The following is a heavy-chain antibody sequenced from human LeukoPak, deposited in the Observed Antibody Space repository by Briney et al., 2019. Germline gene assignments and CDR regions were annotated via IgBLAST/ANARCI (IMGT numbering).Heavy chain of an antibody. V-gene: IGHV3-23*01. Sequence: GGSLRLSCAASGFTFSSYAMSWVRQAPGKGLEWVSVISGSGGSTYYADSVKGRFTISRDNSKNTLYLQMNSLRAEDTAVYYCAKVQLRFGELFAWGQGTLVTVSS. D-gene: IGHD3-10*01. CDR3: AKVQLRFGELFA. CDR2: ISGSGGST. CDR1: GFTFSSYA. J-gene: IGHJ5*02.